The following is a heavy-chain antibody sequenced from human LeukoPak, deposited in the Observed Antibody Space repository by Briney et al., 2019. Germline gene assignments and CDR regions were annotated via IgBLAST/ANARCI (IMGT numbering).Heavy chain of an antibody. D-gene: IGHD3-10*01. CDR3: AKWGGGSVRGVIPFDY. CDR2: ISGSGGST. Sequence: GGSLRLSCAASGFTFSSYAMSWVRQAPGKGLEWVSAISGSGGSTYYADSVKGRFTISRDNSKNTLYLQMNSPRAEDTAVYYCAKWGGGSVRGVIPFDYWGQGTLVTVSS. J-gene: IGHJ4*02. CDR1: GFTFSSYA. V-gene: IGHV3-23*01.